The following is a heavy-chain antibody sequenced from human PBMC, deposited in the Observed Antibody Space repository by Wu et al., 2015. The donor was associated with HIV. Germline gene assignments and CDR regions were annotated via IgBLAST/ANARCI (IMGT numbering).Heavy chain of an antibody. CDR2: INPNNGVT. V-gene: IGHV1-2*02. Sequence: QAQLTQSGSQLRAPGASVTLSCKSSGYYFSDYYIHWVRQAPGQGLEWLGWINPNNGVTQYARHLHGRLIFSRDTSSTTSFLELHRLQSNDTATYFCVESRLSVVPEGRSDPWGPGTLVAVTS. J-gene: IGHJ4*03. D-gene: IGHD2-15*01. CDR1: GYYFSDYY. CDR3: VESRLSVVPEGRSDP.